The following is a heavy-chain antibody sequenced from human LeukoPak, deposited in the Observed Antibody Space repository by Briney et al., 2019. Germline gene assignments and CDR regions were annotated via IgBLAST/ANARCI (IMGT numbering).Heavy chain of an antibody. CDR3: ARGISDDSSFKDPFDI. CDR1: GGSFSGYY. V-gene: IGHV4-34*01. CDR2: INHSGST. Sequence: PSETLSLTCAVYGGSFSGYYWSWIRQPPGKGLEWIGEINHSGSTNYNPSLKSRVTISVDTSKTQFSLKLSSVTAADTAVYYCARGISDDSSFKDPFDIWGQGTMVTVSS. D-gene: IGHD3-3*02. J-gene: IGHJ3*02.